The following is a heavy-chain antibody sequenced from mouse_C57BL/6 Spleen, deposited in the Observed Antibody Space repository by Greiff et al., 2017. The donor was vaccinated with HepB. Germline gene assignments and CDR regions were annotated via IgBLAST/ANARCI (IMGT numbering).Heavy chain of an antibody. CDR1: GYTFTSYD. J-gene: IGHJ4*01. CDR3: ARRSSYAMDY. V-gene: IGHV1-85*01. D-gene: IGHD1-1*01. Sequence: VKLVESGPELVKPGASVKLSCKASGYTFTSYDINWVKQRPGQGLEWIGWIYPRDGSTKYNEKFKGKATLTVDTSSSTAYMELHSLTSEDSAVYFCARRSSYAMDYWGQGTSVTVSS. CDR2: IYPRDGST.